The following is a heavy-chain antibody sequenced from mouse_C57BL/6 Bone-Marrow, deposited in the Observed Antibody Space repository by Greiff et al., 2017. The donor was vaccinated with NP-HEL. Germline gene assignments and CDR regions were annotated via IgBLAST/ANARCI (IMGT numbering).Heavy chain of an antibody. CDR3: ARDYYGSYYYAIDY. D-gene: IGHD1-1*01. CDR1: GFTFSSYG. J-gene: IGHJ4*01. V-gene: IGHV5-6*01. CDR2: ISRGGSYT. Sequence: EVQRVESGGDLVKPGGSLKLSCAASGFTFSSYGMSWVRQTPDKRLEWVATISRGGSYTYYPDSVKGRFTISRDNAKNTLYLQMSSLKSEDTAMYYCARDYYGSYYYAIDYWGQGTSVTVSS.